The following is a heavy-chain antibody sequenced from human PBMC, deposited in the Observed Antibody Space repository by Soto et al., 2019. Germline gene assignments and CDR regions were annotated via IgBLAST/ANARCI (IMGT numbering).Heavy chain of an antibody. J-gene: IGHJ6*02. CDR1: GYTFTSYY. CDR3: ARKDYCGGDCYDYYYYYGMDV. Sequence: ASVKVSCKASGYTFTSYYMHRVRQAPGQGLEWMGIINPSGGSTSYAQKFQGRVTMTRDTSTSTVYMELSSLRSEDTAVYYCARKDYCGGDCYDYYYYYGMDVWGQGTTVTVSS. D-gene: IGHD2-21*02. CDR2: INPSGGST. V-gene: IGHV1-46*01.